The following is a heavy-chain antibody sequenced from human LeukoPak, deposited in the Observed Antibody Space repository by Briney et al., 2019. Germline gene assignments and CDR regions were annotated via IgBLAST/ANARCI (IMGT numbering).Heavy chain of an antibody. J-gene: IGHJ3*01. V-gene: IGHV3-23*01. Sequence: PGGSLRLSCAASGFTFSAYALTWVRQAPGKGLEWVSAISGSGTNTYYADSVKGRFTISRDNSKNTLYLQMNSLRDEDTAVFYCAKRRRDGDSFKEPDDAFDAWGQGTMVTVSS. CDR2: ISGSGTNT. CDR3: AKRRRDGDSFKEPDDAFDA. CDR1: GFTFSAYA. D-gene: IGHD5-24*01.